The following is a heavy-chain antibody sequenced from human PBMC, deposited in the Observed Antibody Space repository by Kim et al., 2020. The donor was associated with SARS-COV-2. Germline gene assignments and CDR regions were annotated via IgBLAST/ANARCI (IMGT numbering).Heavy chain of an antibody. V-gene: IGHV4-34*01. Sequence: SETLSLTCAVYGGSFSGYYWSWIRQPPGKGLEWIGEINHSGSTNYNPSLKSRVTISVDTSKNQFSLKLSSVTAADTAVYYCARGPARWLQFWDYWGQGTLVTVSS. J-gene: IGHJ4*02. CDR3: ARGPARWLQFWDY. CDR1: GGSFSGYY. CDR2: INHSGST. D-gene: IGHD5-12*01.